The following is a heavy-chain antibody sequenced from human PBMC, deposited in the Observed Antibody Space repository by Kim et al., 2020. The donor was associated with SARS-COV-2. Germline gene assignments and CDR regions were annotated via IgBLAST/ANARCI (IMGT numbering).Heavy chain of an antibody. CDR1: GGSISSGSYY. CDR2: IYTSGST. V-gene: IGHV4-61*02. Sequence: SETLSLTCTVSGGSISSGSYYWSWIRQPAGKGLEWIGRIYTSGSTNYNPSLKSRVTISVDTSKNQFSLKLSSVTAADTAVYYCASSPAIYDILPGYYLNWFDPWGQGTLVTVSS. D-gene: IGHD3-9*01. CDR3: ASSPAIYDILPGYYLNWFDP. J-gene: IGHJ5*02.